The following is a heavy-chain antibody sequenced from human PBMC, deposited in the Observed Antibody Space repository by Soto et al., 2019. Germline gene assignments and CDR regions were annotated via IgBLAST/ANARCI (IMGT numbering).Heavy chain of an antibody. CDR2: MNPNSGNT. CDR3: ARVFPPYCSSTSCYRGDAFDI. Sequence: ASLKVSCKASGYTFTSYDINWVRQATGQGLEWMGWMNPNSGNTGYAQKFQGRVTMTRNTSISTAYMELSSLRSEDTAVYYCARVFPPYCSSTSCYRGDAFDIWGQGTMVTVSS. J-gene: IGHJ3*02. CDR1: GYTFTSYD. D-gene: IGHD2-2*01. V-gene: IGHV1-8*01.